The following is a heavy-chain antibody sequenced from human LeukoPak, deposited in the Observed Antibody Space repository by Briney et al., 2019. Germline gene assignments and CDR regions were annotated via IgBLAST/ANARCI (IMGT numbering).Heavy chain of an antibody. CDR2: MSANGGFI. V-gene: IGHV3-9*03. D-gene: IGHD3-22*01. CDR3: TKEVPRWPSYFYRPSSAIDI. CDR1: GFNLYDYA. J-gene: IGHJ3*02. Sequence: GGSLRLSCAVSGFNLYDYAVHWVPGCPGKGREGFTGMSANGGFISYGESVKALFTISRHNPRHSVFPQINFVRREHVAMYFFTKEVPRWPSYFYRPSSAIDIWGQGTMVSVSS.